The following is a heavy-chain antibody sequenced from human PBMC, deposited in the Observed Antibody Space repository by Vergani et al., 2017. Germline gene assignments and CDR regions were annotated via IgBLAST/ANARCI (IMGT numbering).Heavy chain of an antibody. V-gene: IGHV3-48*01. J-gene: IGHJ6*02. Sequence: EVQLVESGGGLVQPGGSLRLSCAASGFTFSSYSMNWVRQAPGKGLEWVSYISSSSSTIYYADSVKGRFTISRDNAKNSLYLQMNSLRAEDTAVYYCARDSYYGVYDYGMDVWGQGTTVTVSS. CDR3: ARDSYYGVYDYGMDV. CDR1: GFTFSSYS. D-gene: IGHD4-17*01. CDR2: ISSSSSTI.